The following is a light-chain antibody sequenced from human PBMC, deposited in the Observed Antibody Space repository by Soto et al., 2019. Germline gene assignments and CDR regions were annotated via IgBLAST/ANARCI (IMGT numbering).Light chain of an antibody. CDR3: ISYTSSSTWV. Sequence: QSVLTQSASVSGSPGQSITISCTGTSSDVGGYNYVSWYQHHPVKAPKLMIYEVSNRPSGVSDRFSGSRSGNTASLTISGLQAEDESDYYCISYTSSSTWVFGGGTQLTVL. V-gene: IGLV2-14*01. CDR1: SSDVGGYNY. J-gene: IGLJ7*01. CDR2: EVS.